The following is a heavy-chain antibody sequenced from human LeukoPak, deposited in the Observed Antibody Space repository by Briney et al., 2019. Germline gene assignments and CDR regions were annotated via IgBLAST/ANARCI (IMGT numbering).Heavy chain of an antibody. CDR2: IKSKTYGGAT. Sequence: GGSLRLSCAASGFIFTNGWMSWVRQAPGKGLEWVGHIKSKTYGGATDYAAPVKGRFTISRDDSKTTVFLQMNSLKSGDTAVYYCTTEGGHLHSNPFDYWGQGTLVTVSS. J-gene: IGHJ4*02. CDR3: TTEGGHLHSNPFDY. V-gene: IGHV3-15*01. D-gene: IGHD2-15*01. CDR1: GFIFTNGW.